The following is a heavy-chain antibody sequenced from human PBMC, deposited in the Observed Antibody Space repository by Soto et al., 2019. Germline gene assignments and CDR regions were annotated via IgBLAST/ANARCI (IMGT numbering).Heavy chain of an antibody. D-gene: IGHD3-22*01. CDR1: GFTFSNQA. CDR2: VSGSGGFT. V-gene: IGHV3-23*01. J-gene: IGHJ4*02. CDR3: AKVGEEDYYDSSGYFDY. Sequence: GGSLRLSCAASGFTFSNQAMNWVRQAPGKGLEWVSSVSGSGGFTYYADSVKGRFTISRDNSKNTLYLQMNSLRAEDTAIYYCAKVGEEDYYDSSGYFDYWGQGTLVTVSS.